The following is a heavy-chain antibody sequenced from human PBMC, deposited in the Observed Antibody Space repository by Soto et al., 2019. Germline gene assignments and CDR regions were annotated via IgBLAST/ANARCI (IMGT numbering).Heavy chain of an antibody. Sequence: HLQLQESGSGRVKPSQTLSLTWVGSGGPISSGGNSWTWIRQPPGKGLEWLGYFYHSGSTYSNPSLKSRVTISVDRSKIQFSLKLSSVTAADTAVYYCARVPDRWGQGTLVTVSS. D-gene: IGHD2-2*01. CDR3: ARVPDR. V-gene: IGHV4-30-2*01. J-gene: IGHJ5*02. CDR1: GGPISSGGNS. CDR2: FYHSGST.